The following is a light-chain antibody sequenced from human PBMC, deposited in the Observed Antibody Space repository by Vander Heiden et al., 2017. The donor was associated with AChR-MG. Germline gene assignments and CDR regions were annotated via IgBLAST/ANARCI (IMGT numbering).Light chain of an antibody. J-gene: IGKJ2*01. V-gene: IGKV3-20*01. Sequence: EIVLTQSPGTLSLSPGERATLSCRASQSVSSSYLAWYQQKLGQAPRLLIYGASSRATGIPDRFSGSGSGTDFTLTISRLEPEDFAVYYWQQDGSSGTFGQGTKLEIK. CDR2: GAS. CDR3: QQDGSSGT. CDR1: QSVSSSY.